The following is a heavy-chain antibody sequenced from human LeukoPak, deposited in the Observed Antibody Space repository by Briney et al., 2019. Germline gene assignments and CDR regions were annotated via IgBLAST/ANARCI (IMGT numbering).Heavy chain of an antibody. V-gene: IGHV4-31*03. D-gene: IGHD1-1*01. J-gene: IGHJ4*02. Sequence: SQTLSLTCTVSGGSISSGGYYWTWIRQHPGKGLEWIGYIHYSGSTNYNPSLKSRVTMSVDTSKNQFSLKLSSVTAADTAVYYCARRTTGTGPFDYWGQGTLVTVSS. CDR3: ARRTTGTGPFDY. CDR2: IHYSGST. CDR1: GGSISSGGYY.